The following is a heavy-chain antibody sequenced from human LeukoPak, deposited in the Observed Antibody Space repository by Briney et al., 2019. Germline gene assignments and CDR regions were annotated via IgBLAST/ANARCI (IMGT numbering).Heavy chain of an antibody. J-gene: IGHJ6*03. CDR3: ARGEIAAAGTLFPNYYYYMDV. D-gene: IGHD6-13*01. V-gene: IGHV1-2*02. Sequence: ASVKVSCKASGYTFTGYYMHWVRQAPGQGLEWMGWINPNSGGTNYAQKFQGRVTMTRDTSISTAYMELSRLRSDDTAVYYCARGEIAAAGTLFPNYYYYMDVWGKGTTVTISS. CDR1: GYTFTGYY. CDR2: INPNSGGT.